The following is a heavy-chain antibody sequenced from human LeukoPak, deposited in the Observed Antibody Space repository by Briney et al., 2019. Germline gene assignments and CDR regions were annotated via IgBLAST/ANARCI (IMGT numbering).Heavy chain of an antibody. CDR1: GGSISSYY. CDR3: ARGEWEPHPDY. V-gene: IGHV4-59*01. Sequence: SETLSLTCTVSGGSISSYYWSWIRQPPGKGLEWIGYIYYSGSTNYNPSLKSRVTISVDTSKNQFSLKLSSVTAADTAVYYCARGEWEPHPDYCGQGTLVTVSS. J-gene: IGHJ4*02. D-gene: IGHD1-26*01. CDR2: IYYSGST.